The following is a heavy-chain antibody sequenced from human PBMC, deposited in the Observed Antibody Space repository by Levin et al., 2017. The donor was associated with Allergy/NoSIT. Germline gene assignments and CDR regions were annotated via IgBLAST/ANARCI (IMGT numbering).Heavy chain of an antibody. D-gene: IGHD2-2*01. Sequence: GESLKISCKGSGYTFIKYWITWVRQMPGRGLEWMGRIDPRDSYTNYSPSFEGHVTISADNSVNTAFLQWNSLKASDTAVYYCAKNAAFCTTSSCPDDSWGQGTLVIVSS. J-gene: IGHJ4*02. CDR3: AKNAAFCTTSSCPDDS. V-gene: IGHV5-10-1*01. CDR2: IDPRDSYT. CDR1: GYTFIKYW.